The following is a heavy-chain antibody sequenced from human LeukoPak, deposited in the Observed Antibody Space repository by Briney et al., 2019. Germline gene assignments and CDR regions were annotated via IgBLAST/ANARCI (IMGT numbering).Heavy chain of an antibody. Sequence: NPSETLSLTCAVYGGSFSGYYWSWIRQPPGKGLEWIGEINDSGSTNYNPSLKSRVTISVDTSKNQFSLKLSSVTAADTAVYYCARIVGATKGRYYFDYWGQGTLVTVSS. CDR1: GGSFSGYY. CDR3: ARIVGATKGRYYFDY. V-gene: IGHV4-34*01. J-gene: IGHJ4*02. CDR2: INDSGST. D-gene: IGHD1-26*01.